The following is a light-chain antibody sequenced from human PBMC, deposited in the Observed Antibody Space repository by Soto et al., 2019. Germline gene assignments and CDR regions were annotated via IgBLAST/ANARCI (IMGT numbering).Light chain of an antibody. V-gene: IGLV1-40*01. CDR1: SSNIGAGYD. CDR2: GNK. J-gene: IGLJ1*01. Sequence: QSVLTQPPSVSEAPGQRVTISCTGSSSNIGAGYDVHWYQQRPGTAPKLLIYGNKNRPSGVPDRFSGSKSGTSASLAITGLQAEDEADYYCQSYDSSLSVSYVFGTGTKVTV. CDR3: QSYDSSLSVSYV.